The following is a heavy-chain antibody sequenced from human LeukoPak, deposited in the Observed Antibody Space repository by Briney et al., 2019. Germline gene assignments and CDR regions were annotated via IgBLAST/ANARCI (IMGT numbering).Heavy chain of an antibody. V-gene: IGHV3-74*01. Sequence: PGGSLRLSCEASGVTFSGHWLYWVRQAPGKGLVWVSRISSDGSSTSYADSVKGRFTISNDNAENTLYLQMNSLRAEDTAVYYCARGDGVIMKHWGQGTLVTVSS. D-gene: IGHD3-10*01. J-gene: IGHJ1*01. CDR2: ISSDGSST. CDR3: ARGDGVIMKH. CDR1: GVTFSGHW.